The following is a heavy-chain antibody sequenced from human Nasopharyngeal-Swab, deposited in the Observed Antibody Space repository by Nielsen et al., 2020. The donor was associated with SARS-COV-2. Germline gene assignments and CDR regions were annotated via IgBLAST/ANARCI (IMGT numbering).Heavy chain of an antibody. CDR2: ISSNGGST. CDR3: ARARKLYSSSPRNYMDV. V-gene: IGHV3-64*01. J-gene: IGHJ6*03. Sequence: WIRQPPGKGLEYVSAISSNGGSTYYANSVKGRFTISRDNSKNTLYLQMGSLRAEDMAVYYCARARKLYSSSPRNYMDVWGKGTTVTVSS. D-gene: IGHD6-6*01.